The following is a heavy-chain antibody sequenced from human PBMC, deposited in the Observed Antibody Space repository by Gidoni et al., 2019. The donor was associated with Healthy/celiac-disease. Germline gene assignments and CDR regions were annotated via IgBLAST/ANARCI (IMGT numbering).Heavy chain of an antibody. CDR1: GFTCSSYG. V-gene: IGHV3-30*03. J-gene: IGHJ4*02. CDR3: ASDPLATITLDY. Sequence: QVQLVERGGGGVQPGRSLRLSCAASGFTCSSYGMLWVRQAPGKGLEWVAVISYDGGNKYYADSVKGRFTISRDNSKNTLYLQMNSLRAEDTAVYYCASDPLATITLDYWGQGTLVTVSS. D-gene: IGHD5-12*01. CDR2: ISYDGGNK.